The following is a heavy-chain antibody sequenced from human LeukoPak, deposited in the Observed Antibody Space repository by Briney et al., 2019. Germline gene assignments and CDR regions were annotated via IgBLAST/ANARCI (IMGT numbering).Heavy chain of an antibody. V-gene: IGHV3-30*18. CDR1: GFTFSSYG. CDR2: ISYDGSNK. Sequence: GRSLRLSCAASGFTFSSYGMHWVRQAPGKGLEWVAVISYDGSNKYYADSVKGRFTISRDNSKNTLYLQMNSLRAEDTAVYYCAKGFSYYRRYDAFDIWGQGTMVTVSS. CDR3: AKGFSYYRRYDAFDI. D-gene: IGHD3-10*01. J-gene: IGHJ3*02.